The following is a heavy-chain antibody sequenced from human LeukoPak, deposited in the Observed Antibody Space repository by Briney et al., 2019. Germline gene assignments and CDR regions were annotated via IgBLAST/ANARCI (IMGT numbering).Heavy chain of an antibody. D-gene: IGHD6-6*01. CDR3: ARVWQLHYFDY. J-gene: IGHJ4*02. Sequence: PGGSLRLSCSASGFPFSSYAMHWVRQAPGKGLEWVSYISSSGSTIYYADSVKGRFTISRDNAKNSLYLQMNSLRAEDTAVYYCARVWQLHYFDYWGQGTLVTVSS. CDR2: ISSSGSTI. CDR1: GFPFSSYA. V-gene: IGHV3-48*03.